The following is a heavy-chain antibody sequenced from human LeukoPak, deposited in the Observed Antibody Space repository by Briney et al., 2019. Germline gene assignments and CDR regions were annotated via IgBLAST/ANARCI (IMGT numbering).Heavy chain of an antibody. V-gene: IGHV3-23*01. CDR2: ISGSGGST. CDR1: GFTFSSYA. D-gene: IGHD3-10*01. J-gene: IGHJ4*02. CDR3: AKEMNLWFGELLYFDY. Sequence: GGSLRPSCAASGFTFSSYAMSWVRQAPGKGLEWVSAISGSGGSTYYADSVKGRFTISRDNSKNTLYLQMNSLRAEDTAVYYCAKEMNLWFGELLYFDYWGQGNLVTVSS.